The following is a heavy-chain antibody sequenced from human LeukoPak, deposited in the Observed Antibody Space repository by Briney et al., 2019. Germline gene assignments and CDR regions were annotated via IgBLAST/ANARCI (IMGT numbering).Heavy chain of an antibody. Sequence: PGGSLRLSCAVSGFTFSTYAVNWVRQAPGKGLEWVSAISGSGDSTNYADSVKGRFAISRDNSKATLYLRMRSVRVDDTAVYYCARDRGRYYDSRGFYWGYYFDSWGQGSLVTVST. V-gene: IGHV3-23*01. D-gene: IGHD3-22*01. CDR3: ARDRGRYYDSRGFYWGYYFDS. J-gene: IGHJ4*02. CDR2: ISGSGDST. CDR1: GFTFSTYA.